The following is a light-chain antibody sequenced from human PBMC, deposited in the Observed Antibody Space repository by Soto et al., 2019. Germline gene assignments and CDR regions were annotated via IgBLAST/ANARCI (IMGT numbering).Light chain of an antibody. CDR1: QSVTNNY. V-gene: IGKV3-20*01. Sequence: DIVLTQSPGTLSLSPGERATLSCRASQSVTNNYLAWYQQKPGQAPRLLIADASRRATGIPDKFSGSGSGTDLTLTISRLEHEDFAVYYCKQCARSPLTFGQGTKVEMK. CDR3: KQCARSPLT. J-gene: IGKJ1*01. CDR2: DAS.